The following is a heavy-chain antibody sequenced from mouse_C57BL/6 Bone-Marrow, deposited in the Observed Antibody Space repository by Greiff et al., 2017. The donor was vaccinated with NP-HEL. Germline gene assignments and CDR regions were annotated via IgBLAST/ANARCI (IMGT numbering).Heavy chain of an antibody. J-gene: IGHJ3*01. CDR1: GYTFTSYT. Sequence: VQRVESGAELARPGASVKMSCKASGYTFTSYTMHWVKQRPGQGLEWIGYINPSRGYTKYNQKFKDKATLTADKSSSTAYMQLSSLTSEDSAVYYCARLWLLTFAYWGQGTLVTVSA. CDR2: INPSRGYT. CDR3: ARLWLLTFAY. D-gene: IGHD2-3*01. V-gene: IGHV1-4*01.